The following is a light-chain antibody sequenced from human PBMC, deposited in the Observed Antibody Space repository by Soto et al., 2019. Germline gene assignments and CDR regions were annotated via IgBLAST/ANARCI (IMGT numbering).Light chain of an antibody. CDR3: MQGTHWPWT. CDR2: KIS. Sequence: DVVMTQSPLSLPVTLGQTASISCRSPQGLVYSDGNTYLNWFHQRPGQSPRRLIYKISYRDSGVPDRFSGSGSGTDFTLTISRVEAEDVGIYYCMQGTHWPWTFGQGTKVEIK. V-gene: IGKV2-30*01. CDR1: QGLVYSDGNTY. J-gene: IGKJ1*01.